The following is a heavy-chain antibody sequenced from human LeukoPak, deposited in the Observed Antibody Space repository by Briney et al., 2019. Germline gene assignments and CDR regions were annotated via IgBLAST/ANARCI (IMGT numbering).Heavy chain of an antibody. Sequence: SETLSLTCTVSGGSISSSSDYWGWIRQPPGKGLEWIGSIYYSGSTYYNPSLKSRVTISVDTSKNQFSLKLSSVTAADTAVYYCARVGQLLSNWFDPWGQGTLVTVSS. D-gene: IGHD2-2*01. CDR2: IYYSGST. CDR1: GGSISSSSDY. J-gene: IGHJ5*02. CDR3: ARVGQLLSNWFDP. V-gene: IGHV4-39*07.